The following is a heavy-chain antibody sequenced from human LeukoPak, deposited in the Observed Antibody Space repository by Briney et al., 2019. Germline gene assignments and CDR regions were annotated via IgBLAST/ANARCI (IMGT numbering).Heavy chain of an antibody. J-gene: IGHJ4*02. CDR1: GYTFTSYG. CDR3: ATNERYGDTRLYHFDY. CDR2: ISAYNGNT. V-gene: IGHV1-18*01. D-gene: IGHD4-17*01. Sequence: ASVKVSCKASGYTFTSYGISWVRQAPGQGLEWMGWISAYNGNTNYAQKLQGRVTMTTDTSTNTAYMELSSLRSEDTAVFYCATNERYGDTRLYHFDYWGQGTLVTVSS.